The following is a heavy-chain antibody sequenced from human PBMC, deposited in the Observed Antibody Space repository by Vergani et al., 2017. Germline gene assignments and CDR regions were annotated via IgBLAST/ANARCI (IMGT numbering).Heavy chain of an antibody. V-gene: IGHV1-2*04. Sequence: QVQLVQSGAEVKKPGASVKVSCKASGYTFTGYYMHWVRQAPGQGLEWMGWINPNSGGTNYAQKFQGWVTMTRDTSISTAYMELSRLRSDDTAVYYCAREGGYSPDFGYYYGMDVWGQGTTVTVSS. J-gene: IGHJ6*02. D-gene: IGHD5-18*01. CDR1: GYTFTGYY. CDR3: AREGGYSPDFGYYYGMDV. CDR2: INPNSGGT.